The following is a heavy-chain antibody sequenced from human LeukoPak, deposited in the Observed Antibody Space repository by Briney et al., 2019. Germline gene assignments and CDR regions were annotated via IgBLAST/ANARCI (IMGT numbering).Heavy chain of an antibody. Sequence: GGSLRLSCAASGLTFTNVYVNWVRQAPGKGPEWVSRIKRKSEGGTTDFAAPVKGRFTISRDDSKNTVYLQMNSLKSEDTAVYYCSYGANFYFDLWGRGALVTVSS. CDR1: GLTFTNVY. V-gene: IGHV3-15*07. CDR2: IKRKSEGGTT. CDR3: SYGANFYFDL. D-gene: IGHD1-1*01. J-gene: IGHJ2*01.